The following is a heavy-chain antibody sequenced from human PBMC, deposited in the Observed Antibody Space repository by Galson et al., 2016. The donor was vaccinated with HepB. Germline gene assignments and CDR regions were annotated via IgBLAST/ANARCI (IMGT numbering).Heavy chain of an antibody. J-gene: IGHJ6*04. V-gene: IGHV3-13*01. Sequence: SLRLSCAASGVTFSIHDMHWGRQAPGKGMEWVSASETAGDTYYPDSVKGRFTISRENAKNSLYLKMNSLFAGDPAVYYCARGKSLLTMPWNYGLDVWGKGPTVSVSS. CDR2: SETAGDT. D-gene: IGHD4/OR15-4a*01. CDR3: ARGKSLLTMPWNYGLDV. CDR1: GVTFSIHD.